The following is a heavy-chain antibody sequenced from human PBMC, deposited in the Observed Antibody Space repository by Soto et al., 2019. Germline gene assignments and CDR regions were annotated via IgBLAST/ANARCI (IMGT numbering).Heavy chain of an antibody. V-gene: IGHV1-46*01. CDR3: ARGGEVGVAGSAALDM. CDR2: INPGSGAA. J-gene: IGHJ3*02. Sequence: QVQLVQSGAEVKKPGASVKISCTASGYTVTTHYMHWVRQAPGRGLEWMGAINPGSGAAKYTQTFQARVTMTRDTSTKTVYMEMSALRSEDTAVFYCARGGEVGVAGSAALDMWGQGTMVTVSS. CDR1: GYTVTTHY. D-gene: IGHD3-3*01.